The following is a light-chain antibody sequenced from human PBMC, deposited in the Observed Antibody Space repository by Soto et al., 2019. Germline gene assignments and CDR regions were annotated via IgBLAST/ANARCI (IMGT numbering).Light chain of an antibody. CDR2: KAS. V-gene: IGKV1-5*03. CDR3: QQYNSYSRT. J-gene: IGKJ1*01. CDR1: QGISNY. Sequence: IQLTQTPSSLSASVGDRVTITCRASQGISNYLAWYQQKPGKAHKLLIYKASSLESGVPSRFSGSGSGTEFTLTISSLQPDDFATYYCQQYNSYSRTFGQGTRWIS.